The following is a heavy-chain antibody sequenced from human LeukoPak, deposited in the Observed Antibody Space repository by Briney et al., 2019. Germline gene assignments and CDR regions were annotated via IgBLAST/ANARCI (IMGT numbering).Heavy chain of an antibody. CDR2: INPTGGST. CDR1: GYIFTNYY. CDR3: ARDHYHKIHSVMVTAPDY. Sequence: GASVKVSCKASGYIFTNYYVHWVRRAPGEGLEWMGIINPTGGSTSYAQKFQGRVTMTRDTTTSTVYMELRSLRSEDTAVYYCARDHYHKIHSVMVTAPDYWGQGTLVIVSS. V-gene: IGHV1-46*01. D-gene: IGHD2-21*02. J-gene: IGHJ4*02.